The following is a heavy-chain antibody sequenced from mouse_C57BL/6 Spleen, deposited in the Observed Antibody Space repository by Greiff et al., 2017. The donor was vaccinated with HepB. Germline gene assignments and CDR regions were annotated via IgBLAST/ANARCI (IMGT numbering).Heavy chain of an antibody. J-gene: IGHJ2*01. D-gene: IGHD2-1*01. CDR3: ARSEGNYPFDY. V-gene: IGHV1-82*01. Sequence: VQLQQSGPELVKPGASVKISCKASGYAFSSSWMNWVKQRPGKGLEWIGRIYPGDGDTNYNGKVKGKATLTADKSSSTAYMQLSSLTSEDSAVYFCARSEGNYPFDYWGQGTTLTVSS. CDR2: IYPGDGDT. CDR1: GYAFSSSW.